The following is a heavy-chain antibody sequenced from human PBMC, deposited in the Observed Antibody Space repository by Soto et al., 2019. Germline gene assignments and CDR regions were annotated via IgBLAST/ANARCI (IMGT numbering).Heavy chain of an antibody. V-gene: IGHV4-39*01. J-gene: IGHJ5*02. D-gene: IGHD1-20*01. Sequence: SETLSLTCTVSGGSISSSSYYWGWIRQPPGKGLEWIGSIYYSGSTYYNPSPKSRVTISVDTSKNQFSLKLSSVTAADTAVYYCARNNWNDSGWFDPWGQGTLVTVSS. CDR3: ARNNWNDSGWFDP. CDR2: IYYSGST. CDR1: GGSISSSSYY.